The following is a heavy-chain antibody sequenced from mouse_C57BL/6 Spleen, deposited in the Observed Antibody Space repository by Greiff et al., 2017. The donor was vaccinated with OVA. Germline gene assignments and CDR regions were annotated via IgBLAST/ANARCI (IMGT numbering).Heavy chain of an antibody. J-gene: IGHJ1*03. CDR2: IHPSDSDT. Sequence: QVQLKQPGAELVKPGASVKVSCKASGYTFTSYWMHWVKQRPGQGLEWIGRIHPSDSDTNYNQKFKGKATLTVDKSSSTAYMQLSSLTSEDSAVYYCAILYSNYGYFDVWGTGTTVTVSS. CDR1: GYTFTSYW. CDR3: AILYSNYGYFDV. D-gene: IGHD2-5*01. V-gene: IGHV1-74*01.